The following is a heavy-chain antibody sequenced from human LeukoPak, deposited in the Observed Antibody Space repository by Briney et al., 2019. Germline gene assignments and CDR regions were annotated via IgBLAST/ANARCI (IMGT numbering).Heavy chain of an antibody. Sequence: PSETLSLTCTVSGGSISSYYWSWIRQPPGKGLEWIGYIYYSGSTNYNPSLKSRVTISVDTSKNQFSLKLSSVTAADTAVYYCARDSTTYYDILTPQTNWFDPWGQGTLVTVSS. CDR1: GGSISSYY. D-gene: IGHD3-9*01. CDR2: IYYSGST. CDR3: ARDSTTYYDILTPQTNWFDP. V-gene: IGHV4-59*01. J-gene: IGHJ5*02.